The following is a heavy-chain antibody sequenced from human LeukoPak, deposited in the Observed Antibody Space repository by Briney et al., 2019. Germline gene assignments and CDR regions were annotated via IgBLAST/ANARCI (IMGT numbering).Heavy chain of an antibody. V-gene: IGHV3-7*01. Sequence: GGSLRLSCAASGFTFSSYWMSWVRQAPGKGLECVANIKQDGSEKYYVDSVKGRFTISRDNAKNSLYLQMNSLRAEDTAVYYCARDPGARGYSYGYCVYWGQGTLVTVSS. CDR1: GFTFSSYW. J-gene: IGHJ4*02. CDR3: ARDPGARGYSYGYCVY. D-gene: IGHD5-18*01. CDR2: IKQDGSEK.